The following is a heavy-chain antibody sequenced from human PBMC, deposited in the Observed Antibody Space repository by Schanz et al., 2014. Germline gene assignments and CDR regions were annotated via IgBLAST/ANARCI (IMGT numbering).Heavy chain of an antibody. CDR3: VREDMVRGIRAFDI. CDR1: GFIFSSYN. Sequence: EVQLVESGGGLVKPGGSLRLSCVASGFIFSSYNMNWVRQSPGKGLEWVSFLSSDSRHVYYIESAKGRFTISRDNAKNSLFLQMNSLTAEDTAVYYCVREDMVRGIRAFDIWGQGTMVTVSS. J-gene: IGHJ3*02. CDR2: LSSDSRHV. V-gene: IGHV3-21*01. D-gene: IGHD3-10*01.